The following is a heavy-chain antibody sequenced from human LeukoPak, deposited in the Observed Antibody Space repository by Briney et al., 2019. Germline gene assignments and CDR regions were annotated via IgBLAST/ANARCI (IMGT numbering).Heavy chain of an antibody. CDR1: GFTFSNYW. V-gene: IGHV3-7*01. CDR3: ASTNSFDN. Sequence: GGSLRLSCAASGFTFSNYWMNWVRQAPGKGLEWVANMKQDGSAKFYADSVKGRFTISRDNAKNSLYLQMNSLRVEDTAVYYCASTNSFDNWGQGTLVTVSS. J-gene: IGHJ5*02. D-gene: IGHD4-23*01. CDR2: MKQDGSAK.